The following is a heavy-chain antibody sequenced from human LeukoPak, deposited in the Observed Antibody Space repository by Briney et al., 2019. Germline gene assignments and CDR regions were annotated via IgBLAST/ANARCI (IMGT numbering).Heavy chain of an antibody. CDR1: GYTFTGYY. J-gene: IGHJ4*02. V-gene: IGHV1-2*02. CDR3: ARDDYDSSGYPSGY. CDR2: INPNSGGT. D-gene: IGHD3-22*01. Sequence: GASVKVSCKSSGYTFTGYYMHWVRQAPGQGHEWMGWINPNSGGTNYAQKFQGRVTMTRDTSISTAYMELSRLRSDDTAVYYCARDDYDSSGYPSGYWGQGTLVTVSS.